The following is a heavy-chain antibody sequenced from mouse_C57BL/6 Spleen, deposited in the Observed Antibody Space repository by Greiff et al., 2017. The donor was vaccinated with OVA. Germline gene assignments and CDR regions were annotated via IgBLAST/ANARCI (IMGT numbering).Heavy chain of an antibody. CDR1: GYTFTSYW. V-gene: IGHV1-55*01. D-gene: IGHD1-1*01. CDR2: IYPGSGST. Sequence: VQLQQPGAELVKPGASVKMSCKASGYTFTSYWITWVKQRPGQGLEWIGDIYPGSGSTNYNEKFKSKATLTVDTSSNTAYMQLSSLTSEDSAVYYCARRKTTVVSFDYWGQGTTLTVSS. J-gene: IGHJ2*01. CDR3: ARRKTTVVSFDY.